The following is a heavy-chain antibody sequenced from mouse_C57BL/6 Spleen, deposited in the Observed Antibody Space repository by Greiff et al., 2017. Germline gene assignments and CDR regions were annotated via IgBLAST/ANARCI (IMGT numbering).Heavy chain of an antibody. Sequence: EVQLQQSGAELVRPGASVKLSCTASGFNIKDDYMHWVKQRPEQGLEWIGWIDPENGDTEYASQFQGKATIAADKSSNTAYLQLSSLTSEDPAAYYCTTREWDYDRGYFDVWGTGTTVTVAS. J-gene: IGHJ1*03. V-gene: IGHV14-4*01. CDR3: TTREWDYDRGYFDV. D-gene: IGHD2-4*01. CDR1: GFNIKDDY. CDR2: IDPENGDT.